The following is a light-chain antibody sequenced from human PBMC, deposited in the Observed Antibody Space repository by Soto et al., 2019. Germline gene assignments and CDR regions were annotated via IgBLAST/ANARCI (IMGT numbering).Light chain of an antibody. V-gene: IGKV1-5*03. CDR2: KAS. J-gene: IGKJ1*01. CDR3: QQYST. CDR1: QSISNW. Sequence: IQMTQSPSTLAASVGDRDTITCRASQSISNWLAWYQQKPGKAPKLLIYKASSLESGVPSRFSGSGSGTEFTLTISSLQPDDFATYYCQQYSTFGQGTKVEIK.